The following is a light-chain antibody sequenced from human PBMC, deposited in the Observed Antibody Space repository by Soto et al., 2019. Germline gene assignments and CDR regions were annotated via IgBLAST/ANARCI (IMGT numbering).Light chain of an antibody. J-gene: IGKJ1*01. CDR1: QSVSYN. CDR3: QQYNNWPRT. V-gene: IGKV3-15*01. Sequence: EIVLTQSPGTLSLSPGERATLSCRASQSVSYNLAWYQHKPGQAPRLLIYGPSTRATGIPARFSGSGSGTEFTPTISSLQSEDFALYYCQQYNNWPRTFGQGTKVDIK. CDR2: GPS.